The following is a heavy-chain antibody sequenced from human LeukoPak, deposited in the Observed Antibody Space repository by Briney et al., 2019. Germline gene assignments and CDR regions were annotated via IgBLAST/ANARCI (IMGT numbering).Heavy chain of an antibody. CDR2: INPKSGGT. V-gene: IGHV1-2*02. D-gene: IGHD3-10*01. Sequence: ASVKVSCKASGYTFSDYVIHWGRQAPGQVLECMGWINPKSGGTNYVQKFQGRVTMTRDTSIHTVYMELSSLNSDDTAMYYCARDVIIGDDQGWFDPWGQGTLVTVCS. J-gene: IGHJ5*02. CDR1: GYTFSDYV. CDR3: ARDVIIGDDQGWFDP.